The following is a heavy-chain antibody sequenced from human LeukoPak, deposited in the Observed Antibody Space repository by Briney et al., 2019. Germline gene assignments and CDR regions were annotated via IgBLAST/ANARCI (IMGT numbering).Heavy chain of an antibody. D-gene: IGHD3-22*01. CDR2: ISSSSSYI. Sequence: KAGGSLRLSCAASGFTFSSYSMNWVRQAPGKGLEWVSSISSSSSYIYYADSVKGRFTISRDNAKNSLYLQMNSLRAEDTAVYYCARGTPYYYDSSGNAGPFDYWGQGTLVTVSS. J-gene: IGHJ4*02. CDR1: GFTFSSYS. V-gene: IGHV3-21*01. CDR3: ARGTPYYYDSSGNAGPFDY.